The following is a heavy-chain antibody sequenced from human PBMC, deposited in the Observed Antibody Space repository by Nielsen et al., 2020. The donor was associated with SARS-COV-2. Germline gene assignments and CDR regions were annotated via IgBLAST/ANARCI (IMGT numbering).Heavy chain of an antibody. CDR3: ARQGRPWYFDL. Sequence: SPSFRGHVTISADKSISTAYLQWSSLKASDTAMYYCARQGRPWYFDLWGRGTLVTVSS. J-gene: IGHJ2*01. V-gene: IGHV5-10-1*01.